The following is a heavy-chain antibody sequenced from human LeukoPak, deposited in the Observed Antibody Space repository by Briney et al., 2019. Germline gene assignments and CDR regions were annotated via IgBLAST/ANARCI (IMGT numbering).Heavy chain of an antibody. CDR1: GFAFSSFA. V-gene: IGHV3-23*01. CDR3: VKGISDMDV. CDR2: IGGSGGST. J-gene: IGHJ6*02. Sequence: GGSLRLSCAASGFAFSSFAMSWARQAPGKGLEWVSTIGGSGGSTYYADSVKGRFTISRDNSKNTLHLQMNSLRAEDTAVYYCVKGISDMDVWGQGTTVTVSS.